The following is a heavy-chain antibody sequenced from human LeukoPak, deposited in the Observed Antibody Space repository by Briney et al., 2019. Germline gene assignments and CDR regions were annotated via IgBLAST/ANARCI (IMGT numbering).Heavy chain of an antibody. V-gene: IGHV4-4*07. D-gene: IGHD1-26*01. CDR1: GGSISRYY. J-gene: IGHJ4*02. CDR3: ARDAAGGSYPGIFDY. Sequence: SETLSLTCTVSGGSISRYYWNWIRQPAGKGLEWSGRIYASGSTNYNPSLKSRVSMSLEMSKNKFSLTLSSATAADTAVYYCARDAAGGSYPGIFDYWGQGTLVAVSS. CDR2: IYASGST.